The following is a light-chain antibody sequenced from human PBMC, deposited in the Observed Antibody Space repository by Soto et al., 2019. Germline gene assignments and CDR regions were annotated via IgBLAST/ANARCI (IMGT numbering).Light chain of an antibody. CDR3: QQRSNWPVT. Sequence: EIVLTQSPATLSLSPGEGATLSCRASQSVSSYLAWYQQKPGQAPRLLIYDASNRATGIPARFSGSGSGTDFTLIISSLEPEDFAVYFCQQRSNWPVTFGLGTKVEV. V-gene: IGKV3-11*01. CDR1: QSVSSY. J-gene: IGKJ1*01. CDR2: DAS.